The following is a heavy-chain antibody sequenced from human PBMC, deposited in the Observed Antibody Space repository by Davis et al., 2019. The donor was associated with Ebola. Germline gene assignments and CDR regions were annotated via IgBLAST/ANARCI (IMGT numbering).Heavy chain of an antibody. D-gene: IGHD2-15*01. V-gene: IGHV1-24*01. Sequence: ASVKVSCKVSEYTLNELFIHWVRQAPGKGLEWMGRFDPEDGERIYAQKFQGRVTMTDDTSTDTAYMKLTSLRYEDTAVYYCAIGWRAGGFDYWGQGTLVTVSS. CDR2: FDPEDGER. J-gene: IGHJ4*02. CDR1: EYTLNELF. CDR3: AIGWRAGGFDY.